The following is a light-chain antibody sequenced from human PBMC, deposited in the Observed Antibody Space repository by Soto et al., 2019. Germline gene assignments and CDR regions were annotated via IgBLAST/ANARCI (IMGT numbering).Light chain of an antibody. CDR3: LQDYRYLPRR. J-gene: IGKJ1*01. Sequence: IKMNHSPSSLSASVGDRVTITCRASQGISSYLAWYQQNPGKGPKLLIYAASSLQTGVPSRFSGSGSGTDFTLTISSLQPEDFATYDCLQDYRYLPRRFGQVTKVDI. CDR1: QGISSY. CDR2: AAS. V-gene: IGKV1-6*01.